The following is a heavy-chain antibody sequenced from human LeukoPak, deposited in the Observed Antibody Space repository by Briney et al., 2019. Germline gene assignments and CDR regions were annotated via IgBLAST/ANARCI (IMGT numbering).Heavy chain of an antibody. Sequence: GGSLRLSCAASGFTSSSYAMCWVRQAPGKGLEWVSGISGSGRSTYYADSVKGRFTISRDNSKNTLYVQMNSLRGEDTAVYYCAEVEGAGAVTYNWFDPWGQGTLVTVSS. J-gene: IGHJ5*02. D-gene: IGHD6-13*01. CDR2: ISGSGRST. CDR3: AEVEGAGAVTYNWFDP. V-gene: IGHV3-23*01. CDR1: GFTSSSYA.